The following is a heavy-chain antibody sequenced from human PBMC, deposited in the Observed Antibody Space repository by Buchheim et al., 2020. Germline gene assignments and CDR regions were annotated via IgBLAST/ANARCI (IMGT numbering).Heavy chain of an antibody. CDR2: IYTSGST. CDR1: GGSISSGSYY. J-gene: IGHJ2*01. CDR3: AREAYCGGDCYGWYFDL. V-gene: IGHV4-61*02. D-gene: IGHD2-21*01. Sequence: QVQLQESGPGLVKPSQTLSLTCTVSGGSISSGSYYWSWIRQPAGKGLEWIGRIYTSGSTNYNPSLKSRVTISVDTSKNPFSLKLSAVTAADTAVYYCAREAYCGGDCYGWYFDLWGRGTL.